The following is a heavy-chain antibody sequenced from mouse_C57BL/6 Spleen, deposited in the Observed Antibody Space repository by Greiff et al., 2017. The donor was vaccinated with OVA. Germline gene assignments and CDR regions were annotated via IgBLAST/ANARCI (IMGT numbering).Heavy chain of an antibody. CDR2: INYDGSST. V-gene: IGHV5-16*01. Sequence: EVMLVESEGGLVQPGSSMKLSCTASGFTFSDYYMAWVRQVPEKGLEWVANINYDGSSTYYLDSLKSRFIISRDNAKNILYLQMSSLKSEDTATYYCARDSTTNYFDYWGQGTTLTVSS. J-gene: IGHJ2*01. CDR3: ARDSTTNYFDY. CDR1: GFTFSDYY. D-gene: IGHD1-1*01.